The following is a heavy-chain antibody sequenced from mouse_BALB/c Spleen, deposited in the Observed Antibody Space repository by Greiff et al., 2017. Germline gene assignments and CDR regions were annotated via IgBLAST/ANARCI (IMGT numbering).Heavy chain of an antibody. J-gene: IGHJ4*01. D-gene: IGHD2-3*01. V-gene: IGHV5-17*02. CDR1: GFTFSSFG. CDR2: ISSGSSTI. Sequence: EVQVVESGGGLVQPGGSRKLSCAASGFTFSSFGMHWVRQAPEKGLEWVAYISSGSSTIYYADTVKGRFTISRDNPKNTLFLQMTSLRSEDTAMYYCARDFYDGYYGAMDYWGQGTSVTVSS. CDR3: ARDFYDGYYGAMDY.